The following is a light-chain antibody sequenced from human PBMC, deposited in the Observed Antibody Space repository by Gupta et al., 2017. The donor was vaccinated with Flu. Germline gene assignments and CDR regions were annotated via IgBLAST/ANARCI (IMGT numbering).Light chain of an antibody. J-gene: IGLJ3*02. CDR2: EVS. CDR1: SSDVGGYNY. CDR3: SSYTSSDTWV. Sequence: QSALTQPASVSGSPGQSITLSCTGTSSDVGGYNYVSWCQHHPGKPPKLMIYEVSSRPSGVSNRFSGSKSGNTASLTISGLQAEDEAYYYCSSYTSSDTWVFGGGTKLTVL. V-gene: IGLV2-14*01.